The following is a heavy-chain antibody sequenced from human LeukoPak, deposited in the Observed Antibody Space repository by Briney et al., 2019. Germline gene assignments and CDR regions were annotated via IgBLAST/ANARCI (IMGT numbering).Heavy chain of an antibody. D-gene: IGHD1-26*01. CDR2: INPNSGGT. J-gene: IGHJ4*02. V-gene: IGHV1-2*04. CDR3: ARMNSGSYYPYYFDY. Sequence: ASVKVSCKASGYTFTSYYMHWVRQAPGQGLEWMGWINPNSGGTNYAQKFQGWVTMTRGTSISTAYMELSRLRSDDTAVYYCARMNSGSYYPYYFDYWGQGTLVTVSS. CDR1: GYTFTSYY.